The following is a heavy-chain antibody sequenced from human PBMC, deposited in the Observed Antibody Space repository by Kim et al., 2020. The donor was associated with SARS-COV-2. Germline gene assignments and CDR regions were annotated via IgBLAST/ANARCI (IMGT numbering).Heavy chain of an antibody. D-gene: IGHD1-26*01. CDR1: GGSFSGYY. J-gene: IGHJ3*02. CDR3: ARGLVGAHDAFDI. CDR2: INHSGST. Sequence: SETLSLTCAVYGGSFSGYYWSWIRQPPGKGLEWIGEINHSGSTNYNPSLKSRVTISVDTSKNQFSLNLSSVTAADTAVYYCARGLVGAHDAFDIWGQGTMVTVSS. V-gene: IGHV4-34*01.